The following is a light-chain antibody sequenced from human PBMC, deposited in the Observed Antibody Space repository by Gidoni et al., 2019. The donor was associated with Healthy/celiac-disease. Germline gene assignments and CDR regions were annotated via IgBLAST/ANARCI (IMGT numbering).Light chain of an antibody. CDR2: RNN. V-gene: IGLV1-47*01. CDR1: SSNIGSNY. CDR3: AAWDDSLSGWV. J-gene: IGLJ3*02. Sequence: QSVLTPPPSASGTPGPRVTISCSGSSSNIGSNYVYWYQQLPGTAPKHLIYRNNQRPSGVPDRFSGSKSGTSASLAISGLRSEDEADYYCAAWDDSLSGWVFGGGTKLTVL.